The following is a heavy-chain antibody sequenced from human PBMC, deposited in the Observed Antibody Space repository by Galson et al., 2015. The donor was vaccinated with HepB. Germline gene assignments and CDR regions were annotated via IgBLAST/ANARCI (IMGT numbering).Heavy chain of an antibody. Sequence: SVKVSCKASGYTFTSYAMHWVRQAPGQRLEWMGWINAGNGNTKYSQKFQGRVTITRDTSASTAYMELSSLRSEDTAVYYCARLQGAMAFFDYWGQGTLVTVSS. CDR3: ARLQGAMAFFDY. J-gene: IGHJ4*02. V-gene: IGHV1-3*01. CDR1: GYTFTSYA. D-gene: IGHD5-18*01. CDR2: INAGNGNT.